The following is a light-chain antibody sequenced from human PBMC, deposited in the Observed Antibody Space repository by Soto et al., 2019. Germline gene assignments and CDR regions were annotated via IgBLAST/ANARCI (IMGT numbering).Light chain of an antibody. CDR1: TSNIGNNY. Sequence: QSVLTQPPSVSAAPGQKVTISCSGSTSNIGNNYVSWYQHLPGAAPKLLIYDYNRRPSGIPDRFSGSRSGTSATLGITGLQTGDEADYYCATWDSSLSAGVFGGGTKLTVL. V-gene: IGLV1-51*01. J-gene: IGLJ2*01. CDR3: ATWDSSLSAGV. CDR2: DYN.